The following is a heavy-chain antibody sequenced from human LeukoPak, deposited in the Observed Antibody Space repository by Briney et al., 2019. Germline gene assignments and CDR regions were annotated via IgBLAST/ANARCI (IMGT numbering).Heavy chain of an antibody. Sequence: GGSLRLSCAASGFTVSSYAMHWVRQAPGKGLEYVSAISSNGGSTYYANSVKGRFTISRDNSKNTLYLQMGSLRAEDMAVYYCARETQYYGMDVWGQGTTVTVSS. J-gene: IGHJ6*02. CDR2: ISSNGGST. CDR3: ARETQYYGMDV. CDR1: GFTVSSYA. V-gene: IGHV3-64*01.